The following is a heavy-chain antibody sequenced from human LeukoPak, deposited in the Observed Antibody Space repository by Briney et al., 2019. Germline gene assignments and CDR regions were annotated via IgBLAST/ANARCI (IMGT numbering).Heavy chain of an antibody. V-gene: IGHV3-74*01. CDR3: GRDLGGRSGY. D-gene: IGHD1-26*01. CDR1: GFTFRTYW. Sequence: GGSLRLSCAVSGFTFRTYWMHWVRQVPGEGLVWVSRINEDGSITNYADSVKGRFSISRDNAKNTLYLQMNSLRAEDTAVYYCGRDLGGRSGYWGQGTLVTVS. CDR2: INEDGSIT. J-gene: IGHJ4*02.